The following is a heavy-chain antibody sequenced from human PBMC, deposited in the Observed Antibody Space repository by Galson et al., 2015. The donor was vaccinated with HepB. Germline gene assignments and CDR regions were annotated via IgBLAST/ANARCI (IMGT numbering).Heavy chain of an antibody. CDR2: IIPIFGTA. CDR3: ARDGWRSSTSCYHFDY. CDR1: GGTFSSYA. D-gene: IGHD2-2*01. V-gene: IGHV1-69*13. J-gene: IGHJ4*02. Sequence: SVKVSCKASGGTFSSYAISWVRQAPGQGLEWMGGIIPIFGTANYAQKFQGRVTITADESTSTAYMELSSLRSEDTAVYYCARDGWRSSTSCYHFDYWGQGTLVTVSS.